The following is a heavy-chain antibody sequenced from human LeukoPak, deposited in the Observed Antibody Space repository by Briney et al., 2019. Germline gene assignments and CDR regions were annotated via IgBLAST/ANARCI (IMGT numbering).Heavy chain of an antibody. CDR2: IKQDGSEK. D-gene: IGHD6-19*01. V-gene: IGHV3-7*01. Sequence: PGGSLRLSCAASGFTFSSYSMNWVRQAPGKGLEWVANIKQDGSEKYYVDSVKGRFTISRDNAKNSLYLQMNSLRAEDTAVYYCARVIAVAGSYYFDYWGQGTLVTVSS. CDR3: ARVIAVAGSYYFDY. CDR1: GFTFSSYS. J-gene: IGHJ4*02.